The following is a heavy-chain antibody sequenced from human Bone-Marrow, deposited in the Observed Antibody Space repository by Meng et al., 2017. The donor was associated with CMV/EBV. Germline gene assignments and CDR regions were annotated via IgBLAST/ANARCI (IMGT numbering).Heavy chain of an antibody. V-gene: IGHV4-59*01. D-gene: IGHD3-16*01. CDR1: GGSISSYY. CDR2: IYYSGTT. Sequence: SETLSLTCTVSGGSISSYYWNWIRQPPGKGLEWIGYIYYSGTTNYNPSLKSRVTISVDTSKNQFSLKLSSVTSADTAVYYCARDQGGIGNWFDPRGQGTLVTVSS. J-gene: IGHJ5*02. CDR3: ARDQGGIGNWFDP.